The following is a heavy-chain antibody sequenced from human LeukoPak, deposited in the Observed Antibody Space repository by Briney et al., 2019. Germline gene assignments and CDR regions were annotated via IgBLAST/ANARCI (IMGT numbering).Heavy chain of an antibody. J-gene: IGHJ6*02. CDR3: ARISEAYYYYGMDV. Sequence: GGPLRLSCAASGFTVSSNYMSWVRQAPGKGLEWVSVIYSGGRTDYADSVKGRFTISRDNSKNTLYFRMSSLRAEDTAVYYCARISEAYYYYGMDVWGQGTTVTVSS. V-gene: IGHV3-66*01. CDR2: IYSGGRT. D-gene: IGHD1-26*01. CDR1: GFTVSSNY.